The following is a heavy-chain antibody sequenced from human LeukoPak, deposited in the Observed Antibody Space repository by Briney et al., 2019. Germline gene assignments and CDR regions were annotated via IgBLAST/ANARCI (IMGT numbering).Heavy chain of an antibody. CDR1: GYSFATYW. D-gene: IGHD1-7*01. CDR3: VRVGTKTPIDH. Sequence: GESLKISCQGSGYSFATYWIGWVRLMPGKGLEWMGVIYPGDSDTRYSPSFQGQFSFSADKSINTAYLWWSSLRASDTALYYCVRVGTKTPIDHWGQGTLVTVSS. J-gene: IGHJ5*02. V-gene: IGHV5-51*01. CDR2: IYPGDSDT.